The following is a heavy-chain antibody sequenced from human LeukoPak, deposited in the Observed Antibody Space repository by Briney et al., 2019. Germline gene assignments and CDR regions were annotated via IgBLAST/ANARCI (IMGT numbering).Heavy chain of an antibody. CDR1: GGSISSYY. V-gene: IGHV4-59*12. Sequence: SETLSLTCTVSGGSISSYYWSWIRQPPGKGLEWIGYIYYSGSTNYNPPLKSRLTISKDKFKNQFSLKLTSVTVADTAVYFCARVKAVAGTLPHLLDYWGQGTLVTVSS. CDR3: ARVKAVAGTLPHLLDY. J-gene: IGHJ4*01. D-gene: IGHD6-19*01. CDR2: IYYSGST.